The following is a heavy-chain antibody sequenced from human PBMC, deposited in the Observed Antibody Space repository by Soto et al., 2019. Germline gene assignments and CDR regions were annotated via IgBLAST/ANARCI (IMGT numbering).Heavy chain of an antibody. Sequence: GGSLRLSCAASGFTFSSYAMHWVRQAPGKGLEWVAVISYDGSNKYYADSVKGRFTISRDNSKNTLYLQMNSLRAEDTAVYYCARDGTYPGIAVAGRAYYFDYWGQGTLVTSPQ. D-gene: IGHD6-19*01. CDR3: ARDGTYPGIAVAGRAYYFDY. V-gene: IGHV3-30-3*01. CDR2: ISYDGSNK. CDR1: GFTFSSYA. J-gene: IGHJ4*02.